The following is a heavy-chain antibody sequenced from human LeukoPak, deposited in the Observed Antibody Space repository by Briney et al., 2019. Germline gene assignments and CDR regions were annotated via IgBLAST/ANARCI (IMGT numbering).Heavy chain of an antibody. CDR3: ASGGLGARKYYSDPFHY. CDR2: IYSAGST. D-gene: IGHD3-10*01. J-gene: IGHJ4*02. Sequence: GGSLRLSCAASGFTVSSNYMSWVRQAPGKGLEWVAIIYSAGSTYYADSVRGRFTISRDSSKNTVCLQMNSLRAEDTAVYYCASGGLGARKYYSDPFHYWGQGTLVTVSS. V-gene: IGHV3-53*01. CDR1: GFTVSSNY.